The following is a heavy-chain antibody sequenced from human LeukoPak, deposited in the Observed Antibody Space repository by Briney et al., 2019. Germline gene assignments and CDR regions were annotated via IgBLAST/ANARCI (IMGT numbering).Heavy chain of an antibody. CDR1: GGTFSSYA. D-gene: IGHD2-2*01. CDR2: IIPIFGTA. Sequence: ASVKVSCKASGGTFSSYAISWVRQAPGQGLEWMGGIIPIFGTANYAQKFQGRVTITADESTSTAYMELSSLRSEDTAVYYCARDARHKYCSSASCYRGWFDPWGQGTLVTVSS. J-gene: IGHJ5*02. V-gene: IGHV1-69*13. CDR3: ARDARHKYCSSASCYRGWFDP.